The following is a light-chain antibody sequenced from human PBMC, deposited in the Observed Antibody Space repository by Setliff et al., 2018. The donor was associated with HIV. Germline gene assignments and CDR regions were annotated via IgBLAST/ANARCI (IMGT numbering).Light chain of an antibody. J-gene: IGLJ1*01. CDR1: NSNIGSNT. Sequence: QSVLTQPPSASATPGQRATISCSGSNSNIGSNTVNWYQQLPGTAPKLLIYSNNQRPSGVPDRFSGSKSGTSASLAISGPQSEDEADYYCAAWDDRLTIYVFGTGTKAPS. CDR2: SNN. CDR3: AAWDDRLTIYV. V-gene: IGLV1-44*01.